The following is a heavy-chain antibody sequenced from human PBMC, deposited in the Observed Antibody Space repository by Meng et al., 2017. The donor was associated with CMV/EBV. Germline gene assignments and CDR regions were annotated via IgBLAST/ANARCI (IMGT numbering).Heavy chain of an antibody. Sequence: GESLKISCAASGFTVSSNYMSWVRQAPGKGLEWVGRIKSKTDGGTTDYAAPVKGRFTISRDDSKNTLYLQMNSLKTEDTAVYYCHMMIVQDYWGQGTLVTVSS. D-gene: IGHD3-22*01. CDR2: IKSKTDGGTT. J-gene: IGHJ4*02. CDR1: GFTVSSNY. V-gene: IGHV3-15*01. CDR3: HMMIVQDY.